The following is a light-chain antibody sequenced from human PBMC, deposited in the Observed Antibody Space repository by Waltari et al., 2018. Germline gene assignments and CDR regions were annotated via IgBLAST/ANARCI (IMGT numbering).Light chain of an antibody. J-gene: IGKJ2*03. Sequence: VILTQSPATLSLSPGERATLSCRASQSVISYLAWYQQKPGQAPRLLIHSASSRATGIPDRFSGSGSGTEFTLTISSLEPEDVGVYHCYQHSSWYSFGQGTKVEIK. CDR1: QSVISY. CDR2: SAS. CDR3: YQHSSWYS. V-gene: IGKV3-11*01.